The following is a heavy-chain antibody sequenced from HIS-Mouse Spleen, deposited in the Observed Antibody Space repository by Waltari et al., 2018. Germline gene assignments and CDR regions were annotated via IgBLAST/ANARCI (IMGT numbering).Heavy chain of an antibody. D-gene: IGHD6-13*01. CDR3: AREIPYSSSWYDWYFDL. CDR2: IYYSGST. J-gene: IGHJ2*01. CDR1: GGSISSSCYY. V-gene: IGHV4-39*07. Sequence: QLQLQESGPGLVKPSETLSLTCTVSGGSISSSCYYWGCIRQPPGKGLEWIGSIYYSGSTYYNPSLKSRVTISVDTSKNQFSLKLSSVTAADTAVYYCAREIPYSSSWYDWYFDLWGRGTLVTVSS.